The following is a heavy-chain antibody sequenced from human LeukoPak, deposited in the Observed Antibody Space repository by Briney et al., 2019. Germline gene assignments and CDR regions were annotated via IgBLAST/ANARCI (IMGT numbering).Heavy chain of an antibody. D-gene: IGHD3-10*01. CDR3: ARADYYGSGSYKRSTRYYFDY. Sequence: SETLSLTCTVSGGSISSYYWSWIRQPPGKELEWIGYIYYSGSTNYNPSLKSRVTISVDTSKNQFSLKLSSVTAADTAVYYCARADYYGSGSYKRSTRYYFDYWGQGTLVTVSS. CDR1: GGSISSYY. CDR2: IYYSGST. V-gene: IGHV4-59*12. J-gene: IGHJ4*02.